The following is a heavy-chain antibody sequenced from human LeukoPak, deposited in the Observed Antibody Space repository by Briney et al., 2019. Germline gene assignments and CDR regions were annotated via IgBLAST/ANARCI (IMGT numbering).Heavy chain of an antibody. J-gene: IGHJ4*02. CDR3: AGVVTAIHTLDY. CDR1: GGSISSNSFY. Sequence: SETLSLTCTVSGGSISSNSFYWGWIRQPPGKGLEWIGSIYYSGNTFYNPSLKSRVTISVDTSKNQFSLKLSSVTAADTAVYYCAGVVTAIHTLDYWAQGTLVTVSS. V-gene: IGHV4-39*01. D-gene: IGHD2-21*02. CDR2: IYYSGNT.